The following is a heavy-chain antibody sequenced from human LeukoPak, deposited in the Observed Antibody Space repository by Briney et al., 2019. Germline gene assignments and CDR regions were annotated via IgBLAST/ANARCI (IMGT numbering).Heavy chain of an antibody. Sequence: SVKVSCKAFGGTFGTFPLSWVRQAPGQGLEWMGVIIPILGRTNYAQKFQGRVTVTTDEPPTTAYMELSSLRFEDTAMYYCARVSGESSGTSYSNQYFDYWGQGSLVTVSS. CDR2: IIPILGRT. V-gene: IGHV1-69*16. CDR1: GGTFGTFP. J-gene: IGHJ4*02. D-gene: IGHD2-21*01. CDR3: ARVSGESSGTSYSNQYFDY.